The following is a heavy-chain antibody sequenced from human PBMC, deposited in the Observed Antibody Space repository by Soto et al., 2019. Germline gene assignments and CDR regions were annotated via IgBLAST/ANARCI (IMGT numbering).Heavy chain of an antibody. CDR1: GGSISSSSYY. D-gene: IGHD3-10*01. J-gene: IGHJ6*02. Sequence: PSETLSLTCTVSGGSISSSSYYWGWIRQPPGKGLEWIGSIYYSGSTYYNPSLKSRVTISVDTSKNQFSLKLSSVTAADTAVYYCARQITMVRRVIIGDYYYYGMDVWGQGTTVTVSS. V-gene: IGHV4-39*01. CDR3: ARQITMVRRVIIGDYYYYGMDV. CDR2: IYYSGST.